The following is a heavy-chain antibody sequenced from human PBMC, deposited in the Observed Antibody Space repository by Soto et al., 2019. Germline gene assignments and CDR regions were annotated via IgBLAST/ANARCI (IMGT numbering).Heavy chain of an antibody. CDR1: GFSVSSNY. J-gene: IGHJ4*02. D-gene: IGHD6-6*01. CDR2: IYTGGST. V-gene: IGHV3-53*01. Sequence: EVQLVESGGGLIQPGGSLRLSCAASGFSVSSNYMSWVRQAPGKGLEWVSVIYTGGSTYYADSVKGRFTISRDTSKNTLYLQMNSLRAEDTAGYYCARDHDGRNSFWGREPWSPSPQ. CDR3: ARDHDGRNSF.